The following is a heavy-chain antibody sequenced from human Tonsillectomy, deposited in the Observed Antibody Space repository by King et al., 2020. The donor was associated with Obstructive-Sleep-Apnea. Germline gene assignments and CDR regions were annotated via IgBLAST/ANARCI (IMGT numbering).Heavy chain of an antibody. CDR1: GFTFSDYY. J-gene: IGHJ6*02. CDR3: ARASREWELGFRDYGMDV. D-gene: IGHD1-26*01. V-gene: IGHV3-11*06. Sequence: QVQLVESGGGLVKPGGSLRLSCAASGFTFSDYYMSWIRQAPGKGLEWGSYISSSSSYTNYSNAVKGRFTIPRDNAKNSLYLQMNSLRAEDTAVYYCARASREWELGFRDYGMDVWGQGTTVTVSS. CDR2: ISSSSSYT.